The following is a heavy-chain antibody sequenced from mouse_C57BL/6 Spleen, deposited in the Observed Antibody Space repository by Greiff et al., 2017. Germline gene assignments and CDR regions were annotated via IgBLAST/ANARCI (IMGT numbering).Heavy chain of an antibody. Sequence: QVQLQQPGAELVKPGASVKLSCKASGYTFTSYWMHWVKQRPGRGLEWIGRIDPNGGGTKYNEKFKSKATLTVDKPSSSAYMQISRRTSEDAAVYYCARDYCGSSSFDYWGQGTTLTVSA. D-gene: IGHD1-1*01. CDR3: ARDYCGSSSFDY. V-gene: IGHV1-72*01. J-gene: IGHJ2*01. CDR2: IDPNGGGT. CDR1: GYTFTSYW.